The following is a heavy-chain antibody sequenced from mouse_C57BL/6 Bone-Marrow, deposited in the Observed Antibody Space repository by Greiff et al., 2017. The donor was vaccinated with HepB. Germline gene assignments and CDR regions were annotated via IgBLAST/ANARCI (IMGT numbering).Heavy chain of an antibody. CDR1: GFTFSSYG. J-gene: IGHJ4*01. CDR3: ARHDY. CDR2: ISSGGSYT. V-gene: IGHV5-6*02. Sequence: EVMLVESGGDLVKPGGSLKLSCAASGFTFSSYGMSWVRQTPDKRLEWVATISSGGSYTYYPDSVKGRFTISRDNAKNTLYLQMSSLKSEDTAMYYCARHDYWGQGTSVTVSS.